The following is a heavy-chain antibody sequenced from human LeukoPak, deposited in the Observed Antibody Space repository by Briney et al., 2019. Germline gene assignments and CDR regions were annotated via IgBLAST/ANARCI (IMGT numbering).Heavy chain of an antibody. Sequence: SETLSLTCTVSGGSISSRPYSWGWIRQPPGKGLEWLGSFYYSGNTYYKPSLKSRVTISVDTSKNQFSLRLSSVTAADTAVYYCARLVVSSWYHEVLRGRDYWGQGTLVTVSS. CDR3: ARLVVSSWYHEVLRGRDY. D-gene: IGHD6-13*01. CDR2: FYYSGNT. CDR1: GGSISSRPYS. J-gene: IGHJ4*02. V-gene: IGHV4-39*01.